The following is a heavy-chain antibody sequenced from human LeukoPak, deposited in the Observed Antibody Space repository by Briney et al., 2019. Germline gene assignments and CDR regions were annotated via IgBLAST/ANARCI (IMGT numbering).Heavy chain of an antibody. CDR2: IIPSGGST. CDR1: GYTFTNYY. Sequence: ASVKISCKASGYTFTNYYIHVVRQPPGQGLEWMGIIIPSGGSTTYAQKFQGRVTMTRDTSTNTVYMELSSLRFEDTAVYYCARALSGGSNYWGQGTLVTVSS. V-gene: IGHV1-46*01. D-gene: IGHD2-15*01. CDR3: ARALSGGSNY. J-gene: IGHJ4*02.